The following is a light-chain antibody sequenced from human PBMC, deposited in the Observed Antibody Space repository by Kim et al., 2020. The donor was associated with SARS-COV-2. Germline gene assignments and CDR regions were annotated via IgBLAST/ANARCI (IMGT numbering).Light chain of an antibody. CDR2: DVS. CDR3: SSYTSSNTWV. Sequence: GQSITISCTGTSSDLGGYDYVSWYQQHPGKAPKLMIYDVSKRPSGVSNRFSGSKSGNTASLTISGLQAEDEADYYCSSYTSSNTWVFGGGTKLTVL. CDR1: SSDLGGYDY. J-gene: IGLJ3*02. V-gene: IGLV2-14*04.